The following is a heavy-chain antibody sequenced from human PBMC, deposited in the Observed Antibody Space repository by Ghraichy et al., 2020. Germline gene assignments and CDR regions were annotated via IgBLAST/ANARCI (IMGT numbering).Heavy chain of an antibody. Sequence: GGSLRLSCAASGFLFSSYAMTWVRQAPGKGLEWVSSTIGSGFTTYYADSVKGRFTISRDNSKNTLTLQMNRLRAGDTAVYYWAKAGSRLSYYNYGMDVWGQGTTVIV. CDR3: AKAGSRLSYYNYGMDV. CDR2: TIGSGFTT. J-gene: IGHJ6*02. CDR1: GFLFSSYA. V-gene: IGHV3-23*01. D-gene: IGHD4/OR15-4a*01.